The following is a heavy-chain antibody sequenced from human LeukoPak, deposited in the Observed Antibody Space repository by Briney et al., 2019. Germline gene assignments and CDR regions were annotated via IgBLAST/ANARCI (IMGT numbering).Heavy chain of an antibody. Sequence: SETLSLTCTVSGGSISSSSYYWGWIRQPPGKGLEWIGSIYYSGSTYYNPSLKSRVTISVDTSKNQFSLKLSSVTAADTAVYYCARGPIVVVTAAMVWFDPWGQGTLVTVSS. J-gene: IGHJ5*02. V-gene: IGHV4-39*07. CDR2: IYYSGST. CDR1: GGSISSSSYY. CDR3: ARGPIVVVTAAMVWFDP. D-gene: IGHD2-21*02.